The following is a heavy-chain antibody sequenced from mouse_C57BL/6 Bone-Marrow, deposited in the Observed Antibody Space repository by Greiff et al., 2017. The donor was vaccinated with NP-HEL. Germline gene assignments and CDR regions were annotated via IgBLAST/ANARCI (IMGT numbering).Heavy chain of an antibody. D-gene: IGHD1-1*01. CDR2: IHPNSGST. J-gene: IGHJ4*01. V-gene: IGHV1-64*01. CDR1: GYTFTSYW. Sequence: VQLQQPGAELVKPGASVKLSCKASGYTFTSYWMHWVKQRPGQGLEWIGMIHPNSGSTNYNEKFKSKATLTVDKSSSTAYMQLSSLTSEDSAVYYCARPITTVVAKGYYAMDYWGQGTSVTVSS. CDR3: ARPITTVVAKGYYAMDY.